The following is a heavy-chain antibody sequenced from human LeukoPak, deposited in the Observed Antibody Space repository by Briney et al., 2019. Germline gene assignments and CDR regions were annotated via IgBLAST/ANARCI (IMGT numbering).Heavy chain of an antibody. CDR2: MTSSNTI. D-gene: IGHD3-9*01. CDR1: GFTFSSYS. J-gene: IGHJ3*02. Sequence: PGGSLRLSCAASGFTFSSYSMNWVRQAPGKGLEWVATMTSSNTIYYADSVKGRFTISRDNAENSVYLQMNSLRDEDTAVYSCARAQTIFCEFDGFDIWGRGTKVTVSS. CDR3: ARAQTIFCEFDGFDI. V-gene: IGHV3-69-1*01.